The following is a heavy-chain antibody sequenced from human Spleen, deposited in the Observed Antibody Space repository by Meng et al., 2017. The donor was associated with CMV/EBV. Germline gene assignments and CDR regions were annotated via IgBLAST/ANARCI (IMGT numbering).Heavy chain of an antibody. CDR3: ARQLDTRTWDNWFDP. CDR2: IYPGDSDT. J-gene: IGHJ5*02. CDR1: GYSFTSYW. D-gene: IGHD2-2*01. Sequence: SGYSFTSYWIAWVRQMPGKGLEWMGIIYPGDSDTTYSPSFQGQVTTSADKSISTTYLQWSSLKASDTAMYYCARQLDTRTWDNWFDPWGQGTLVTVSS. V-gene: IGHV5-51*01.